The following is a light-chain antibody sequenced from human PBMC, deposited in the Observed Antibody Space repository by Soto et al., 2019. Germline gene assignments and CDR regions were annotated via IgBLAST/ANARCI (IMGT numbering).Light chain of an antibody. CDR1: SIDVGSYNF. Sequence: QSALTQPASVSGSPGQSITISCTGTSIDVGSYNFVSWYQQHPGTAPSLIISVVYNRPSGVSNRFSGSKFGNTASLTISGLQAEDEADYYCCSYTTSDTYVFGTGTKLTVL. CDR3: CSYTTSDTYV. V-gene: IGLV2-14*03. J-gene: IGLJ1*01. CDR2: VVY.